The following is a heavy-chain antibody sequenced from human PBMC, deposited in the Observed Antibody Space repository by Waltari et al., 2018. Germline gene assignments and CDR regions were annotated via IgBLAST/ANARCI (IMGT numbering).Heavy chain of an antibody. CDR2: VDPEDGET. D-gene: IGHD3-10*01. CDR1: GSTFTDYY. CDR3: APLVRGWFDP. Sequence: EVQLVQSGAEVKKPGATVTISCTASGSTFTDYYMHWVQQAPGKGLEWMGRVDPEDGETIYAEKFQGRVTITADTSTDTAYMELSSLRSEDTAVYYCAPLVRGWFDPWGQGTLVTVSS. J-gene: IGHJ5*02. V-gene: IGHV1-69-2*01.